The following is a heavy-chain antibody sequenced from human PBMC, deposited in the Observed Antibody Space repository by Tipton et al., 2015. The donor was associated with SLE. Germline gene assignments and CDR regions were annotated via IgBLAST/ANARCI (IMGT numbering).Heavy chain of an antibody. D-gene: IGHD6-13*01. Sequence: SLRLSCAASGFTFSDLAIQWVRQAPGKGLEWVGRIRSKPKNYATDYAASVMGRFTFSRDDSKNTAYLQMNSLNIGDTAVYYCAKDGSSSLPSGGFDLWGQGTLVTVSS. V-gene: IGHV3-73*01. CDR3: AKDGSSSLPSGGFDL. CDR2: IRSKPKNYAT. CDR1: GFTFSDLA. J-gene: IGHJ5*02.